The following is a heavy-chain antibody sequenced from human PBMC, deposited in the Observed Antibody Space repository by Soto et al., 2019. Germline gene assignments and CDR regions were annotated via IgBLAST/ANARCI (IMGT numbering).Heavy chain of an antibody. V-gene: IGHV4-59*01. Sequence: PSETLSLTCTVSGGSISSYYWSWIRQPPGKGLEWIGYIYYSGSTNYNPSLKSRVTVSVDTSKNQFSLKLSSVTAADTAVYYCARVVTTAPGGFDPWGQGTLVTVSS. CDR3: ARVVTTAPGGFDP. CDR2: IYYSGST. CDR1: GGSISSYY. D-gene: IGHD4-17*01. J-gene: IGHJ5*02.